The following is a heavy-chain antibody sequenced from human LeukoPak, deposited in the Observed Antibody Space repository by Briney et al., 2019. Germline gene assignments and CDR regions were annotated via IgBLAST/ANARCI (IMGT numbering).Heavy chain of an antibody. J-gene: IGHJ6*02. CDR2: INPSGGST. CDR1: GYTFTSYY. Sequence: ASVKVSCKASGYTFTSYYMHWVRQAPGQGLEWMGIINPSGGSTSYAQKFQGRVTMTRDTSTSTVYMELNSLRSEDTAVYYCARGRWLQPLGYYYYGMDVWGQGTTVTVSS. V-gene: IGHV1-46*01. CDR3: ARGRWLQPLGYYYYGMDV. D-gene: IGHD5-24*01.